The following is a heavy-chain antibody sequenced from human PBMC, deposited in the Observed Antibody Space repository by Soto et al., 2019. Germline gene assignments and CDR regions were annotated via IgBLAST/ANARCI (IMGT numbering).Heavy chain of an antibody. J-gene: IGHJ3*02. CDR1: GGSISSGGYY. Sequence: TSETLSLTCTVSGGSISSGGYYWSWIRQHPGKGLEWIGYIYYSGSTYYNPSLKSRVTISVDTSKNQFSLKLSSVTAADTAVYYCARARVEMATMCAFDIWGQGTMVTVSS. D-gene: IGHD5-12*01. V-gene: IGHV4-31*03. CDR3: ARARVEMATMCAFDI. CDR2: IYYSGST.